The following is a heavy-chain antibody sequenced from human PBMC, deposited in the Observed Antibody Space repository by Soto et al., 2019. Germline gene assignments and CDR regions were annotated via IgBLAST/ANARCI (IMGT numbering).Heavy chain of an antibody. Sequence: PGGSLRLSCAASGFTFSSYSMNWVRQAPGKGLEWVSSISSSSSYIYYADSLKGRFTISRDNAKNSLYLQMNSLRAEDTAVYCCARTTMIVYDYWGQGTLVTVSS. CDR1: GFTFSSYS. CDR2: ISSSSSYI. D-gene: IGHD3-22*01. CDR3: ARTTMIVYDY. V-gene: IGHV3-21*01. J-gene: IGHJ4*02.